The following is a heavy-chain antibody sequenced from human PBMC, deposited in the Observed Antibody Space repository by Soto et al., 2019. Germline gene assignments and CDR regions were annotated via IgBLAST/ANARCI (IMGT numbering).Heavy chain of an antibody. D-gene: IGHD3-10*01. CDR1: GFTFSSYS. CDR3: ARDIFDLGDRWFDP. CDR2: ISSSSSYI. J-gene: IGHJ5*02. Sequence: EAQLVESGGGLVKPGGSLRLSCAASGFTFSSYSMNWVRQAPGKGLEWVSSISSSSSYIYYADSVKGRFTISRDNAKNSLYLQMNSLRAEDTAVYYCARDIFDLGDRWFDPWGQGTLVTVSS. V-gene: IGHV3-21*01.